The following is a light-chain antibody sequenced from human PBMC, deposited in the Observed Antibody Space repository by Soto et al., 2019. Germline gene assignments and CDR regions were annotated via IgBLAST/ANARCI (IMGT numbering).Light chain of an antibody. Sequence: ETVMTQSPATLSVSPGERATLSCRASQSVGSNLAWYQQKPGQAPRLLIYGASSRATGIPDRFSGSGSGTEFTLTISSLQSEDFAVYSCQQYNNWPPITFGQGTRLE. CDR3: QQYNNWPPIT. CDR1: QSVGSN. J-gene: IGKJ5*01. V-gene: IGKV3D-15*01. CDR2: GAS.